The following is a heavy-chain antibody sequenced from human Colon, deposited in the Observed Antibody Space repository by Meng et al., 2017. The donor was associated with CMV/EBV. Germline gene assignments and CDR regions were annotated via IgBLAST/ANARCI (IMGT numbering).Heavy chain of an antibody. J-gene: IGHJ6*02. CDR3: ARGGPMVEVLMVYAHENYYYYGMDV. CDR2: IIPIFGTA. V-gene: IGHV1-69*05. D-gene: IGHD2-8*01. CDR1: GGTFSSYA. Sequence: SVKVSCKASGGTFSSYAISWVRQAPGQGLEWMGGIIPIFGTANYAQKFQGRVTITTDESTSTAYMELSSLRSEDTAVYYCARGGPMVEVLMVYAHENYYYYGMDVWGQGTTVTVSS.